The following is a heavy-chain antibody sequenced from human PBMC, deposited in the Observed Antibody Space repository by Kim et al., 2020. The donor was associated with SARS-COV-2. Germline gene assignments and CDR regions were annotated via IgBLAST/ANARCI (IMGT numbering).Heavy chain of an antibody. D-gene: IGHD2-2*01. J-gene: IGHJ6*02. CDR2: ISAYNGNT. CDR1: GYTFTSYG. CDR3: ARDPDIVVVPAAMTPPDYYYYGMDV. V-gene: IGHV1-18*01. Sequence: ASVKVSCKASGYTFTSYGISWVRQAPGQGLEWMGWISAYNGNTNYAQKLQGRVNMTTDTSTSTAYMELRSLRSDDTAVYYCARDPDIVVVPAAMTPPDYYYYGMDVWGQGTTVTVSS.